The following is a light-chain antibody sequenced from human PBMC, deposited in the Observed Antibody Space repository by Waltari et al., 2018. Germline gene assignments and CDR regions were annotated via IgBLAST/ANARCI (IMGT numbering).Light chain of an antibody. CDR3: YSATDNNR. V-gene: IGLV3-27*01. CDR1: VLAVKH. CDR2: KDS. Sequence: SYELTQPSSVSVSPGQTARSTCSGDVLAVKHVRWFQQKPGQAPVLVIYKDSERPSGIPERFSGSSSGTTVTLTISGAQVEDDGDYYCYSATDNNRFGGGTKLTVL. J-gene: IGLJ2*01.